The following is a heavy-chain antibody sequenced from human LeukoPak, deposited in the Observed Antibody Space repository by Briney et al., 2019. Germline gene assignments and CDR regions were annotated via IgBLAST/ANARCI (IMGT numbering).Heavy chain of an antibody. J-gene: IGHJ5*02. CDR2: IYYSGST. CDR3: ARDSITIFGVPGGWFDP. Sequence: SQTLSLTCTVSGGSISSGDYYWSWIRQPPGKGLEWIGYIYYSGSTYYNPSLKSRVTLSVDTSKNQFSLKLSSVTAADTAVYYCARDSITIFGVPGGWFDPWGQGTLVTVSS. V-gene: IGHV4-30-4*08. D-gene: IGHD3-3*01. CDR1: GGSISSGDYY.